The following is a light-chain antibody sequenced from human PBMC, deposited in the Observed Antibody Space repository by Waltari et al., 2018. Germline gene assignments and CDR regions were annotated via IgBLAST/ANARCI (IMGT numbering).Light chain of an antibody. CDR2: GTS. CDR3: QSYDTSLSVV. V-gene: IGLV1-40*01. CDR1: GSNLGEGYD. Sequence: QSVLTQPPSVSGAPGQRVSISCTGSGSNLGEGYDVLWYQQHPGKAPNLLIYGTSTRPPGVPDRFFGSQSGTSASLAITALQAEDEAEYYCQSYDTSLSVVFGGGTKLTVL. J-gene: IGLJ2*01.